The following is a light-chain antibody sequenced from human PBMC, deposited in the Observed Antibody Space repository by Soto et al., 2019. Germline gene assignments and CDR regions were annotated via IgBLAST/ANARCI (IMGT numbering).Light chain of an antibody. CDR2: TAS. V-gene: IGKV3-20*01. J-gene: IGKJ1*01. CDR3: QQYNNWPRT. Sequence: EIVLTQSPGTLSLSPGEGATLSCRASQSVSRNYLAWYQQKPGQAPRLLIYTASRRATGIPDRFSGSGSGTEFTLTISSLQSEDFAVYYCQQYNNWPRTFGQGTKVDIK. CDR1: QSVSRNY.